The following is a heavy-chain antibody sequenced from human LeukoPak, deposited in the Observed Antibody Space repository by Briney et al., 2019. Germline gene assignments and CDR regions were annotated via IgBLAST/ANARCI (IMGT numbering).Heavy chain of an antibody. Sequence: SVKVSCKASGGTFSSYAISWVRQAPGQGLEWMGGIIPIFGTANYAQKFQGRVTITADESTSTAYMELSSLRSEDTAVYYCARIPLPRIAIGLHRKDVRGQGT. D-gene: IGHD3-16*01. CDR2: IIPIFGTA. V-gene: IGHV1-69*01. CDR1: GGTFSSYA. J-gene: IGHJ6*02. CDR3: ARIPLPRIAIGLHRKDV.